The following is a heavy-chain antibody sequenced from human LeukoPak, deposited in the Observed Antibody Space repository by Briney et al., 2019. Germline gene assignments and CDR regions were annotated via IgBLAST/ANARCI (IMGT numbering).Heavy chain of an antibody. V-gene: IGHV1-69*06. CDR3: ALYYYDSSGYYPLPY. J-gene: IGHJ4*02. CDR1: GGTFSSYA. CDR2: IIPIFGTA. Sequence: SVKVSCKASGGTFSSYAISWVRQAPGQGLEWMGGIIPIFGTANYAQKFQGRVTITADKSTSTAYMELSSLRSEDTAVYYCALYYYDSSGYYPLPYWGQGTLVAVSS. D-gene: IGHD3-22*01.